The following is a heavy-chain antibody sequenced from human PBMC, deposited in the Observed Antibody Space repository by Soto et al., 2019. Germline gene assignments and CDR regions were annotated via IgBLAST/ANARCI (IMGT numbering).Heavy chain of an antibody. J-gene: IGHJ5*02. CDR1: GFTFSDSP. CDR3: TSHSPEDMRRT. CDR2: IRSKANNYAT. D-gene: IGHD2-15*01. Sequence: EVQLVESGGGLVQPGGSLKLSCTASGFTFSDSPMHWVRQASGKGLEWVGRIRSKANNYATAYGASVKGRFTISRDDSTNTAYLQMNSLKTEDAAVYYCTSHSPEDMRRTWGQGTLVTVSS. V-gene: IGHV3-73*02.